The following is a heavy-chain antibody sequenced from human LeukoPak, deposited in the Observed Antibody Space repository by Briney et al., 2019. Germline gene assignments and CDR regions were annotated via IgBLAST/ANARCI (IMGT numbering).Heavy chain of an antibody. Sequence: PSETLSLTCAVYGGSFSGYYWSWIRQPPGKGLEWIGEINHSGSTNFNPSLKSRVTISVDTSKNQFSLKLSSATAADTAVYYCASGWWLDYWGQGTLVTVSS. V-gene: IGHV4-34*01. CDR3: ASGWWLDY. CDR1: GGSFSGYY. D-gene: IGHD2-15*01. J-gene: IGHJ4*02. CDR2: INHSGST.